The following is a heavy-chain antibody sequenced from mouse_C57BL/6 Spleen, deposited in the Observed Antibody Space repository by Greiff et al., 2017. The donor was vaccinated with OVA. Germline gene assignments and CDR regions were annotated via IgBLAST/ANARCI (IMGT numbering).Heavy chain of an antibody. CDR1: GYTFTDYY. CDR2: IYPGSGNT. J-gene: IGHJ2*01. D-gene: IGHD2-4*01. V-gene: IGHV1-76*01. CDR3: ARDEYDRFDY. Sequence: QVQLQQSGAELVRPGASVKLSCKASGYTFTDYYINWVKQRPGQGLEWIARIYPGSGNTYYNEKFKGKATLTADKSSSTASMQIRSLTSEDSAVYYCARDEYDRFDYGGQGTTLTVSA.